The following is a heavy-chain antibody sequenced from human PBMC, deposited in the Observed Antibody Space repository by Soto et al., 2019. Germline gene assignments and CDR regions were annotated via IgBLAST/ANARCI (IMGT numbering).Heavy chain of an antibody. V-gene: IGHV1-3*01. CDR2: INGANGNT. Sequence: ASVKVSCKASGYTFSSYTIHWVRQAPGQSFEWMGWINGANGNTEYSQKFQGRVTMTEDTSTDTAYMELSSLRSEGTAVYYCATSSTVTIYYFDYWGQGTLVTVSS. CDR3: ATSSTVTIYYFDY. J-gene: IGHJ4*02. D-gene: IGHD4-17*01. CDR1: GYTFSSYT.